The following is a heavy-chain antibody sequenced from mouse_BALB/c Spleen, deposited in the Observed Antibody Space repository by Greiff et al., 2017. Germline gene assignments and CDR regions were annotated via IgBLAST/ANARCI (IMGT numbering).Heavy chain of an antibody. V-gene: IGHV1-87*01. CDR1: GYTFTSYW. J-gene: IGHJ3*01. CDR2: IYPGDGDT. CDR3: AREGVITSPGAY. Sequence: VQLQQSGAELARPGASVKLSCKASGYTFTSYWMQWVKQRPGQGLEWIGAIYPGDGDTRYTQKFKGKATLTAEKSSSTAYMQRSSLASEDSAVYDCAREGVITSPGAYWGQGTLVTVSA. D-gene: IGHD2-4*01.